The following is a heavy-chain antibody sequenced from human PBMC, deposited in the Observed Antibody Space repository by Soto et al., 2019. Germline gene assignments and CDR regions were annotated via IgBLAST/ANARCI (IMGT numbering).Heavy chain of an antibody. CDR3: AKDQFVPAAMPEGWFDP. Sequence: EVQLLESGGGLVQPGGSLRLSCAASGFTFSSYAMSWVRQAPGKGLEWVSAISGSGGSTYYADSVKGRFNISRDNSKNTLYLQMNSLRAEDTAVYYCAKDQFVPAAMPEGWFDPWGQGTLVTVSS. CDR1: GFTFSSYA. V-gene: IGHV3-23*01. CDR2: ISGSGGST. D-gene: IGHD2-2*01. J-gene: IGHJ5*02.